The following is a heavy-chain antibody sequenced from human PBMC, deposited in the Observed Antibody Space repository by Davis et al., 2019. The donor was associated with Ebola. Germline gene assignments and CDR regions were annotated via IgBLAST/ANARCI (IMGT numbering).Heavy chain of an antibody. CDR1: GFTFSSYA. D-gene: IGHD4-23*01. CDR3: ARDVTTVVPFDY. V-gene: IGHV3-23*01. J-gene: IGHJ4*02. Sequence: GESLKISCAASGFTFSSYAMSWVRQAPGKGLEWVSAISGSGGSTYYADPVKGRFTITRDNSKNTLYLQMSSLRAEDTAVYYCARDVTTVVPFDYWGQGTLVTVSS. CDR2: ISGSGGST.